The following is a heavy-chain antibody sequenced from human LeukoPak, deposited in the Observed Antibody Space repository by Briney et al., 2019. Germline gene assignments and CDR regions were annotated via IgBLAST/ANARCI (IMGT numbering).Heavy chain of an antibody. J-gene: IGHJ4*02. V-gene: IGHV3-74*01. CDR3: ARETPDSSGWD. D-gene: IGHD6-19*01. Sequence: GGSLRLSCAASGFTFSSYWMHWLRQAPGKGLMRVSRINSDGSSTNYADSVKGRFTISRDNAKNSLYLQMNSLRAEDTAIYYCARETPDSSGWDWGQGTLVTVSS. CDR2: INSDGSST. CDR1: GFTFSSYW.